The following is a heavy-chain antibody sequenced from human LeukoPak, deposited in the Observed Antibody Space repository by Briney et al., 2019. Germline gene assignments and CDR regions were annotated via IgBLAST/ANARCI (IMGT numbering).Heavy chain of an antibody. J-gene: IGHJ4*02. CDR3: AIPPGYCSSTSCYTFDY. CDR1: GYTFTGYY. V-gene: IGHV1-2*02. CDR2: INPNSGGT. Sequence: ASVKVSCKASGYTFTGYYMHWVRQAPGQGFEWMGWINPNSGGTNYAQKFQGRVTMTRDTSISTAYMELSRLRSDDTAVYYCAIPPGYCSSTSCYTFDYWGQGTLVTVSS. D-gene: IGHD2-2*02.